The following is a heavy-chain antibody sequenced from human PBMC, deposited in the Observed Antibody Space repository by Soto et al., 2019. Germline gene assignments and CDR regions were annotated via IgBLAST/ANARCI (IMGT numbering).Heavy chain of an antibody. J-gene: IGHJ6*02. V-gene: IGHV1-18*01. CDR1: GYSFTSYG. Sequence: VASLKVSCKASGYSFTSYGIGWVRQVPGQGPEWMGLISPYNGRTNYAQSVKGRVVMTTDISTNNVYLELRSLRSYDSAIYYCGRCRTASYAMDXWGQGTTLTVS. CDR3: GRCRTASYAMDX. D-gene: IGHD2-2*01. CDR2: ISPYNGRT.